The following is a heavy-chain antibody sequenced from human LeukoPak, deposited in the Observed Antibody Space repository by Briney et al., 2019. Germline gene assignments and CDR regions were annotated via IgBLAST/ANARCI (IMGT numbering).Heavy chain of an antibody. CDR1: GGSVSGYY. V-gene: IGHV4-34*01. Sequence: SETLSLTCAVYGGSVSGYYWSWIRQPPGKGLEWIGEINHSGSTNYNPSLKSRVTISVDTSTNRFSLKLTSVTAADTALYYCARVVASTSIDSWGQGTLVTVSS. J-gene: IGHJ4*02. CDR3: ARVVASTSIDS. CDR2: INHSGST. D-gene: IGHD2-15*01.